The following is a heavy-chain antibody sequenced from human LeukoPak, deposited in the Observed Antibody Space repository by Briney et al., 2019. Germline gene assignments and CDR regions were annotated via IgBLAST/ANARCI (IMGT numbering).Heavy chain of an antibody. CDR1: GYTFTGYY. J-gene: IGHJ4*02. CDR2: INPNSGGT. CDR3: ARPRQSRDGYRY. V-gene: IGHV1-2*02. D-gene: IGHD5-24*01. Sequence: ASVKVSCKASGYTFTGYYMHWVRQAPGQGLEWMGWINPNSGGTNYAQKFQGRVTMTRDTSISTAYMELSRLRSDDTAVYYCARPRQSRDGYRYWGQGTLVTVSS.